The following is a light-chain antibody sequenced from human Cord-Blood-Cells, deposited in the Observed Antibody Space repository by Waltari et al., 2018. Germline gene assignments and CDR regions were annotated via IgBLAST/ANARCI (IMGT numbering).Light chain of an antibody. V-gene: IGKV1-39*01. Sequence: DIQMTLSPSSLSASAGDRVTITCRASQSISSYLNWYQQKPGKAPKLLIYAASSLQSGVPSRFSGSGSGTDFTLTISSLQPEDFATYYCQQSDSTPITFGQGTRLEIK. CDR2: AAS. CDR1: QSISSY. J-gene: IGKJ5*01. CDR3: QQSDSTPIT.